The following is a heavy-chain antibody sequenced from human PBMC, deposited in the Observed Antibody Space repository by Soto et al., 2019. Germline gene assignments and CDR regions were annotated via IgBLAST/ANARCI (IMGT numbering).Heavy chain of an antibody. Sequence: QVQLVQSGAEVKKPGASVKVSCKASGYTFTSYDINWVRQATGQGLEWMGWMNPNSGNTGYAQKFQGRVTMTRNTPVSTAYTELTSLRSADTAVYYCARAGASFYGMDVWGQGTTGTGSS. V-gene: IGHV1-8*01. CDR1: GYTFTSYD. J-gene: IGHJ6*02. CDR3: ARAGASFYGMDV. CDR2: MNPNSGNT. D-gene: IGHD3-10*01.